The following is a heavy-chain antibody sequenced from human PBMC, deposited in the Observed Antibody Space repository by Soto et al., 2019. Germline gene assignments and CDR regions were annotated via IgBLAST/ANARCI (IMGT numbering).Heavy chain of an antibody. Sequence: QVQLVQSGAEVKKPGSSVKVSCKSSGGTFSSYAISWVRQAPGQGLEWMGGIIPIVGTANYAQKFQDRVTITADESTSTADTELSSPRSEDTAVYYCARAQVGATVLDCYNTGMDVWAKGPRSPS. V-gene: IGHV1-69*01. D-gene: IGHD1-26*01. J-gene: IGHJ6*02. CDR1: GGTFSSYA. CDR2: IIPIVGTA. CDR3: ARAQVGATVLDCYNTGMDV.